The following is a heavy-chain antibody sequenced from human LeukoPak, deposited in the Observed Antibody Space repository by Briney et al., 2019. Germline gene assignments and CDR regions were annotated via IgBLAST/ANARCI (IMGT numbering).Heavy chain of an antibody. CDR2: ISSTGTTI. CDR1: GFTFSNYE. Sequence: GGSLRLSCAASGFTFSNYEMNWVRQAPGKGLEWVSYISSTGTTIYYTDSVKGRFTISRDNAKNSLYLQLNSLRAEDTAVYYCARGAHYYDGTTYYPPIAYWGQGTLVTVSS. CDR3: ARGAHYYDGTTYYPPIAY. J-gene: IGHJ4*02. D-gene: IGHD3-22*01. V-gene: IGHV3-48*03.